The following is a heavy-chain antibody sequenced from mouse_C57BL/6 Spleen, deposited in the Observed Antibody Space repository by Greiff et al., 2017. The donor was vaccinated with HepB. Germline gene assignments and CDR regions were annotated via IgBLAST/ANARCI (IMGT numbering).Heavy chain of an antibody. D-gene: IGHD2-3*01. CDR1: GFTFSSYA. Sequence: EVQLVESGEGLVKPGGSLKLSCAASGFTFSSYAMSWVRQTPEKRLEWVACISSGGDYIYYADTVKGRFTISRDNARNTLYLQMSSLKSEDTAMYYCTRDGPIYDGYYYYDMDYWGQGTSVTVSS. CDR3: TRDGPIYDGYYYYDMDY. J-gene: IGHJ4*01. V-gene: IGHV5-9-1*02. CDR2: ISSGGDYI.